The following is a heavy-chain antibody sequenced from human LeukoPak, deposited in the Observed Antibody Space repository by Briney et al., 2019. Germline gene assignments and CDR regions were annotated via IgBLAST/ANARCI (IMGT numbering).Heavy chain of an antibody. D-gene: IGHD3-22*01. Sequence: HSETLSLTCAVYGGSFSGYYWSWIRQPPGNGLEWIGEFNHSGSTNYNPSLKSRVTISVDTSKNQFSLKLSSVTAADTAVYYCARHRGTYYYDSSGYESAFDIWGQGTMVTVSS. V-gene: IGHV4-34*01. CDR2: FNHSGST. J-gene: IGHJ3*02. CDR1: GGSFSGYY. CDR3: ARHRGTYYYDSSGYESAFDI.